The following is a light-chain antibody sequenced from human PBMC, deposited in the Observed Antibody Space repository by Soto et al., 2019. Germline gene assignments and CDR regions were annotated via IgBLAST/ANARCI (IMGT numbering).Light chain of an antibody. J-gene: IGLJ1*01. CDR3: SSYTSSSTYV. CDR2: DVS. Sequence: QSALTQPASVSGSPGQWITISCTGTSSDVGGYNYVSWYQQHPGKAPKLMIYDVSNRPSGVSNRFSGSKSVNTASLTISGLQAEDEADYYCSSYTSSSTYVFGTGPKVTVL. V-gene: IGLV2-14*01. CDR1: SSDVGGYNY.